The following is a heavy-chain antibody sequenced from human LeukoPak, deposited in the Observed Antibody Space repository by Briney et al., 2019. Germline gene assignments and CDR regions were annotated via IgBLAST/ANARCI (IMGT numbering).Heavy chain of an antibody. CDR1: GFTFGSYW. CDR2: INTDGGST. J-gene: IGHJ4*02. Sequence: GGSLRLSCAASGFTFGSYWMHWVRQAPGKGLVWVSRINTDGGSTTYADSVKGRFTISRDNAKNTLYLQMNSLRAEDTAVYYCGRGFSIVPAGILDYWGLGTLVTVSS. V-gene: IGHV3-74*01. D-gene: IGHD2-2*02. CDR3: GRGFSIVPAGILDY.